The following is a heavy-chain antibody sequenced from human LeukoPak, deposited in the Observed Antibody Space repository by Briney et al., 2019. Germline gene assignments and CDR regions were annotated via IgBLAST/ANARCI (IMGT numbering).Heavy chain of an antibody. CDR1: GFTFSGSA. V-gene: IGHV3-73*01. D-gene: IGHD3-22*01. CDR3: ASRGDSSGYSYPFDY. Sequence: PGGSLKLSCAASGFTFSGSAIHWVSQASGKGLEWVGRIRSKANNYATAYAASVKGRFTLSRDDSKNTAYLQMDGLKTEDTAVYYCASRGDSSGYSYPFDYWGQGTLVTVSS. CDR2: IRSKANNYAT. J-gene: IGHJ4*02.